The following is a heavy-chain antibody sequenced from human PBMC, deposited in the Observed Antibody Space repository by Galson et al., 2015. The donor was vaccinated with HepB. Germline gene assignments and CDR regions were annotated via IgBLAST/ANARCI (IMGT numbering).Heavy chain of an antibody. D-gene: IGHD3-22*01. CDR2: ISSSSSYI. Sequence: SLRLSCAASGFTFSSYSMNWVRQAPGKGLEWVSSISSSSSYIYYADSVKGRFTISRDNAKNSLYLQMNSLRAEDTAVYYCARDAYDSSGYYLDAFDIWGQGTMVTVSS. V-gene: IGHV3-21*01. CDR3: ARDAYDSSGYYLDAFDI. J-gene: IGHJ3*02. CDR1: GFTFSSYS.